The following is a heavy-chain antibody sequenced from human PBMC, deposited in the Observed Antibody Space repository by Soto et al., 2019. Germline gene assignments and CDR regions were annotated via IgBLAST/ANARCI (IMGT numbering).Heavy chain of an antibody. CDR3: ARDSYSSATH. CDR1: GFTFSSYG. CDR2: ISYDGSNK. D-gene: IGHD4-4*01. V-gene: IGHV3-30*03. J-gene: IGHJ4*01. Sequence: PGGSLRLSCAASGFTFSSYGMHWVRQAPGKGLEWVAVISYDGSNKYYADSVKGRFTISRDNAKNTLYLQMNSLRAEDTAVYYCARDSYSSATHWGHGTLVTVSS.